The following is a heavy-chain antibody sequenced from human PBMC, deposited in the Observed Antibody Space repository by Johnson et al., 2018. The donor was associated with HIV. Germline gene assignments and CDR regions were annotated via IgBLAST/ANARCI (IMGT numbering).Heavy chain of an antibody. CDR2: ISYDGSNK. J-gene: IGHJ3*02. CDR1: GFTFSSYG. D-gene: IGHD6-19*01. CDR3: ARDESSGWYGLGAFDI. V-gene: IGHV3-30*03. Sequence: QVQLVESGGGVVQPGRSLRLSCAASGFTFSSYGMHWVRQAPGKGLDWVAVISYDGSNKYYADSVKGRFTISRDNSKNTLYLQMNSLRAEDTAVYYCARDESSGWYGLGAFDIWGQGTMVTVSS.